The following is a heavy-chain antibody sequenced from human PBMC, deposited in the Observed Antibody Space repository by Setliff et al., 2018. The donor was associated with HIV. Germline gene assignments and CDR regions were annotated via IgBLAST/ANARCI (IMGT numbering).Heavy chain of an antibody. D-gene: IGHD3-10*01. CDR2: IYHTGIT. J-gene: IGHJ4*02. Sequence: SETLSLTCTVSGGSITRTPYYWGWIRQPPGKGLEWIGSIYHTGITYDNPSLKSRVTISVDTSENQISLRLSSVTAADTAVYYCARLSGGMVPNYWGQGTLVTVSS. V-gene: IGHV4-39*01. CDR1: GGSITRTPYY. CDR3: ARLSGGMVPNY.